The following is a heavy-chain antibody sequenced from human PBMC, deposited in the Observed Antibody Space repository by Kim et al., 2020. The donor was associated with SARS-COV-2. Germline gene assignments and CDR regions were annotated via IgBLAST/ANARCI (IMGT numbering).Heavy chain of an antibody. J-gene: IGHJ6*02. CDR3: ASSIAAPDWDYYYYGMDV. D-gene: IGHD6-6*01. Sequence: SETLSLTCTVSGGSISSYYWSWIRQPPGKGLEWIGYIYYSGSTNYNPSLKSRVTISVDTSKNQFSLKLSSVTAADTAVYYCASSIAAPDWDYYYYGMDVWGQGTTVTVSS. CDR1: GGSISSYY. V-gene: IGHV4-59*01. CDR2: IYYSGST.